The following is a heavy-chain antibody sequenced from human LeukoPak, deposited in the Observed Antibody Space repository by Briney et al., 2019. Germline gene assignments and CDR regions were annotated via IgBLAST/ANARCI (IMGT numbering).Heavy chain of an antibody. D-gene: IGHD5-18*01. Sequence: GESLKISCKVSGYGFITYYIAWVRQMPGKGLEWMGIIYPGGSDTRYSPSFQGQVTISSDKSIGTAYLQWSSLKASDTAMYYCARQVYTDMSAFDYWGQGTLVTVSS. CDR2: IYPGGSDT. J-gene: IGHJ4*02. CDR1: GYGFITYY. V-gene: IGHV5-51*01. CDR3: ARQVYTDMSAFDY.